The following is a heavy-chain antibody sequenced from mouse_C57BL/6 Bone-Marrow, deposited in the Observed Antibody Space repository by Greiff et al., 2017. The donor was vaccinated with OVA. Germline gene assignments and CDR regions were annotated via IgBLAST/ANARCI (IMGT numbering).Heavy chain of an antibody. V-gene: IGHV1-18*01. Sequence: EVQLQQSGPELVKPGASVKIPCKASGYTFTDYNMDWVKQSHGKSLEWIGDINPNNGGTIYNQKFKGKATLTVDTSSSTAYMELRSLTSEDAAVYYCARGGNSRAWFAYWGQGTLVTVSA. CDR3: ARGGNSRAWFAY. CDR1: GYTFTDYN. CDR2: INPNNGGT. J-gene: IGHJ3*01. D-gene: IGHD2-1*01.